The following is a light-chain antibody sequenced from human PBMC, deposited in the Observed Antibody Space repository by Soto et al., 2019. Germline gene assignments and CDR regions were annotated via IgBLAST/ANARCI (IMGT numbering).Light chain of an antibody. CDR1: SSNIGAGYY. CDR3: QSYDSSLSGVV. Sequence: QSVLTQPPSVSGAPGQRVTISCTGSSSNIGAGYYVHWYQQFPGTAPKLLIYGNTNRPSGVPDRFSGSKSGTSASLAITGLQAEDEADYYCQSYDSSLSGVVFGAGTKVTVL. J-gene: IGLJ2*01. CDR2: GNT. V-gene: IGLV1-40*01.